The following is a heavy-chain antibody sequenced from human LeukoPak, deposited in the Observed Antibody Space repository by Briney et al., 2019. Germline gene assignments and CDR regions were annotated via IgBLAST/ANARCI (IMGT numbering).Heavy chain of an antibody. J-gene: IGHJ4*02. CDR2: ISSSGSTI. CDR3: ARDSSGWSDY. V-gene: IGHV3-48*03. D-gene: IGHD6-19*01. CDR1: GFTFSSYE. Sequence: GGSLRHSSADPGFTFSSYEMNGVLQARGKGIEWVSYISSSGSTIYYADSVKGSFTISRDNAKNSLYLQMNSLRAEDTAVYYCARDSSGWSDYWGQGTLVTVSS.